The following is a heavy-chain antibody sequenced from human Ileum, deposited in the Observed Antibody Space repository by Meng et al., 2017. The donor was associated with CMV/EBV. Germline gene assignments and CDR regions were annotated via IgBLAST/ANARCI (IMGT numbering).Heavy chain of an antibody. D-gene: IGHD1-26*01. J-gene: IGHJ4*02. V-gene: IGHV3-7*01. CDR1: GFNFSNHW. CDR2: IREDGGEQ. Sequence: GESLKISCEASGFNFSNHWMSWVRQAPEKGLEWVANIREDGGEQYYADSVQGRFTISRDNAKNSLSLQMNSLRAEDTAVYYCARDPGLDNSGNSWATFDYWGQGALVTSPQ. CDR3: ARDPGLDNSGNSWATFDY.